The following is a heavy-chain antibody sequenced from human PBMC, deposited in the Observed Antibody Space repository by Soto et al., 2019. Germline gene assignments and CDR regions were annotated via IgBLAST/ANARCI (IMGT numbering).Heavy chain of an antibody. J-gene: IGHJ4*02. Sequence: GGSLRLSCVASGFTFNNYWMHWVRQVPGKGLVWVSRIKTDGSSPNYADSVEGRFTISSDNAKNTLYLQMNSLRAEDTAVYYCARDRIAGSGSCDNWVQGTLVTVSS. V-gene: IGHV3-74*01. CDR2: IKTDGSSP. CDR1: GFTFNNYW. CDR3: ARDRIAGSGSCDN. D-gene: IGHD3-10*01.